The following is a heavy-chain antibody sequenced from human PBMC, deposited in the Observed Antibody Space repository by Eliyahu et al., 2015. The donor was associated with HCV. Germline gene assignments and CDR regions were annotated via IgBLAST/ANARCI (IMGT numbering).Heavy chain of an antibody. CDR2: ISWNSGSI. CDR1: GFTFDDYA. D-gene: IGHD6-6*01. J-gene: IGHJ5*02. V-gene: IGHV3-9*01. Sequence: EVQLVESGGGLVQPGRSLRLSCAASGFTFDDYAMHWVRQAPGKGLEWVSGISWNSGSIGYADSVKGRFTISRDNAKNSLYLQMNSLRAEDTALYYCAKDNEAWGIAARTGWFDPWGQGTLVTVSS. CDR3: AKDNEAWGIAARTGWFDP.